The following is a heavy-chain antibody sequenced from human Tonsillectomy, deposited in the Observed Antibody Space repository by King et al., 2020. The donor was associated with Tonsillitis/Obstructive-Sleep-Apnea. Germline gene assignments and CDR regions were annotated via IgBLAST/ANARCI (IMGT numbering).Heavy chain of an antibody. CDR2: ISGSGNRT. J-gene: IGHJ3*02. Sequence: VQLVESGGGLVQPGGSLRLSCAASGFTFSSYAMSWVRQAPGKGLEWVSTISGSGNRTYYADSVKGRFTISRDNSKNTLYLQMNSLIAEDTAVYYCASQKSLDGFDIWGQGAMVTVCS. CDR1: GFTFSSYA. V-gene: IGHV3-23*04. CDR3: ASQKSLDGFDI.